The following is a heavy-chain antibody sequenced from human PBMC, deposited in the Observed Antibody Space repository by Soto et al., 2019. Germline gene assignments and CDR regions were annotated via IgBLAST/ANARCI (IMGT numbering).Heavy chain of an antibody. CDR3: ARLSNVLLWFGELLIPPYFDY. V-gene: IGHV3-23*01. CDR2: ISGSGGST. Sequence: GSQRLSCAASGFTFSSYAMSWVRQAPGKGLEWVSAISGSGGSTYYADSVKGRFTISRDNSKNTLYLQMNSSVTAADTAVYYCARLSNVLLWFGELLIPPYFDYWGQGTLVTVSS. D-gene: IGHD3-10*01. CDR1: GFTFSSYA. J-gene: IGHJ4*02.